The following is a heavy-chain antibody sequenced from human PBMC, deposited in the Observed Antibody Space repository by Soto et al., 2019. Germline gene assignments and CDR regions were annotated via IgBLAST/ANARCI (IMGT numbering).Heavy chain of an antibody. CDR3: ARERQAGYGSSSNFDY. J-gene: IGHJ4*02. V-gene: IGHV1-2*04. Sequence: QVQLVQSGAEVKKPGASVKVSCKASGYTFTGYYMHWVRQAPGQGLEWMGWINPNSGGTNYAQKFQGWVTMTRDTSISTAYMELSRLRSDDTAVYYCARERQAGYGSSSNFDYWGQGTLVTVSS. D-gene: IGHD6-6*01. CDR1: GYTFTGYY. CDR2: INPNSGGT.